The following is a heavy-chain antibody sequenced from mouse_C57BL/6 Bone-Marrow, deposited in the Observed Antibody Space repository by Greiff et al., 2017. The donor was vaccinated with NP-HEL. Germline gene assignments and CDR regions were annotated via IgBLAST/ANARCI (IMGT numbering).Heavy chain of an antibody. J-gene: IGHJ3*01. D-gene: IGHD1-1*01. CDR3: AIDDVWYYGSSYGRFAY. V-gene: IGHV1-74*01. CDR1: GYTFTSYW. Sequence: VQLQQPGAELVKPGASVKVSCKASGYTFTSYWMHWVKQRPGQGLEWIGRIHPSDSDTNYNQKFKGKATLTVDKSSSTAYMQLSSLTSDDSAVYDCAIDDVWYYGSSYGRFAYWGQGTLVTVSA. CDR2: IHPSDSDT.